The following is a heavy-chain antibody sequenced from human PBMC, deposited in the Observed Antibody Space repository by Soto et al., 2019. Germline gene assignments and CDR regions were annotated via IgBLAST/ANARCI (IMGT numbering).Heavy chain of an antibody. D-gene: IGHD1-1*01. J-gene: IGHJ6*02. CDR1: GYTFTSYG. CDR2: ISAYNGNT. Sequence: ESSVKVSCKASGYTFTSYGISWVRQAPGQGLEWMGWISAYNGNTNYAQKLQGRVTMTTDTSTSTAYMELRSLRSDDTAVYYCARDHKLRTGTTAHYYYYYGMDVWGQGTTVTVSS. CDR3: ARDHKLRTGTTAHYYYYYGMDV. V-gene: IGHV1-18*04.